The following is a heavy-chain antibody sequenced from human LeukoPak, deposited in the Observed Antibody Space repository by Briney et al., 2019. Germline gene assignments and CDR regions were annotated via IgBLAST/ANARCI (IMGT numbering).Heavy chain of an antibody. CDR2: IYYSGST. CDR3: ASGRRPKDFWNGYYRSYYFDY. V-gene: IGHV4-39*07. Sequence: SETLSLTRTVSGGSISSSSYYWGWIRQPPGKGLEWIGSIYYSGSTYYNPSLKSRVTISVDTSKNQFSLKLTSVTAADTAVYSCASGRRPKDFWNGYYRSYYFDYWGQGTLVTVSS. J-gene: IGHJ4*02. CDR1: GGSISSSSYY. D-gene: IGHD3-3*01.